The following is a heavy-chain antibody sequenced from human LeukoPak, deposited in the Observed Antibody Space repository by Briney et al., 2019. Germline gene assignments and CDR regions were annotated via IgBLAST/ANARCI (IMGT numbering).Heavy chain of an antibody. J-gene: IGHJ4*02. CDR3: ARGAIPAVVTGGADFDY. V-gene: IGHV5-51*01. D-gene: IGHD6-13*01. CDR2: IYPGDSDT. Sequence: GESLKISCKGSGYRFTSYWIGWVRQMPGKGLEWMGIIYPGDSDTRYSPSFRGQVTISADKSTSTAYLQWRSLWASDTAMYYCARGAIPAVVTGGADFDYWGQGTLVTVSS. CDR1: GYRFTSYW.